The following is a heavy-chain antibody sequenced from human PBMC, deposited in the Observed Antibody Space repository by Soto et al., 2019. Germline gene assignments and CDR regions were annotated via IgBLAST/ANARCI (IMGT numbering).Heavy chain of an antibody. CDR3: ASSGGYYSSYFDY. CDR1: GGSFSGYY. J-gene: IGHJ4*02. CDR2: INHSGST. D-gene: IGHD3-10*01. V-gene: IGHV4-34*01. Sequence: PSETLSLTCAVYGGSFSGYYWSWIRQPPGKGLEWIGEINHSGSTNYNPSLKSRVTISVDTSKNQFSLKLSSVTAADTAVYYCASSGGYYSSYFDYWGQGTLVTVSS.